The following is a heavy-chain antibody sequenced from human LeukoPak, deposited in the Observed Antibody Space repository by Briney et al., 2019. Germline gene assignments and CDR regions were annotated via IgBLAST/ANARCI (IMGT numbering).Heavy chain of an antibody. CDR3: ARAGSEYYDFWSGYSNPDYFDY. Sequence: PSQTLSLTCTVSGGSISNGAYHWSWIRQHPRKGLEWIGYIYDSGSAYYNPSLKSRLTISVDTSKNQFSLKLYSVTAADTAVYYCARAGSEYYDFWSGYSNPDYFDYWGQGTLVTVSS. J-gene: IGHJ4*02. CDR2: IYDSGSA. V-gene: IGHV4-31*03. CDR1: GGSISNGAYH. D-gene: IGHD3-3*01.